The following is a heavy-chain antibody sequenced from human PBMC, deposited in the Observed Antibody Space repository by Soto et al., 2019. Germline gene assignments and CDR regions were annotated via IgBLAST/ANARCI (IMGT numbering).Heavy chain of an antibody. CDR2: IYYSGST. D-gene: IGHD2-2*02. V-gene: IGHV4-30-4*01. CDR1: SGSVSSGDYY. CDR3: ARAAQLLYGLYYSYYHLDV. Sequence: ASETLSLTCTVSSGSVSSGDYYWSWIRQPPGRGLEWIGYIYYSGSTYYNPSLKSRVSISLDTSKTQFSLRLSSVTAADTAVYYCARAAQLLYGLYYSYYHLDVWGQGTTVTVSS. J-gene: IGHJ6*02.